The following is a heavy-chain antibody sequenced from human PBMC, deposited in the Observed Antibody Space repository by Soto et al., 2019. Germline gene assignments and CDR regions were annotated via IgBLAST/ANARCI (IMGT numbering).Heavy chain of an antibody. Sequence: SETLSLTCTVSGGSVSSGRYYWSWIRQPPGKGLEWIGYIYYSGSTNYTPSLKSRVTISVDTSKNQFSLKLSSVTAADTAVYYCARAGDYGVYYYYYYGMDVWGQGTTVTVS. V-gene: IGHV4-61*01. CDR2: IYYSGST. D-gene: IGHD4-17*01. CDR1: GGSVSSGRYY. CDR3: ARAGDYGVYYYYYYGMDV. J-gene: IGHJ6*02.